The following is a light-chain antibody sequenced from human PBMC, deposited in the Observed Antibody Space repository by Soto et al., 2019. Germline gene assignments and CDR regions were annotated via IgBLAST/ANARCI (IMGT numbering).Light chain of an antibody. CDR1: QSVHNY. CDR3: QHYNFWPHT. V-gene: IGKV3D-15*01. J-gene: IGKJ2*01. CDR2: HAD. Sequence: EILVTQSPATLSLSPGERATLSYRASQSVHNYLAWYQQKPGQAPRLLIYHADKRATGVPARFSGSGSGTEFTLTISSLQSEDVSVYFCQHYNFWPHTFSQGTKVDI.